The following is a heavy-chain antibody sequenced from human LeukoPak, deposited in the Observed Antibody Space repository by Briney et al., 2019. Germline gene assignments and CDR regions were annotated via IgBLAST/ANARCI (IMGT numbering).Heavy chain of an antibody. V-gene: IGHV4-59*01. CDR1: GGSISNYY. CDR3: AREGGSYYHWFDP. Sequence: ETVSLICTVSGGSISNYYWSWIRQPPGKGLEWIGNVFYSGSTNYNPSLKSRVTISLDTSKSQFSLRLTSVTAADTAVYYCAREGGSYYHWFDPWGQGTLVTVSS. D-gene: IGHD1-26*01. CDR2: VFYSGST. J-gene: IGHJ5*02.